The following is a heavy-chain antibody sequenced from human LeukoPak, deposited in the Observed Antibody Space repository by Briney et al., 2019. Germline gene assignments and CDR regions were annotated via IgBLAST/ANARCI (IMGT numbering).Heavy chain of an antibody. CDR1: GASISTDY. J-gene: IGHJ4*02. CDR3: AKASRAYCSSTYCSLYYFDY. V-gene: IGHV4-4*07. D-gene: IGHD2-15*01. Sequence: SETLSLTCTVSGASISTDYWSWLRQPPGKGLEWIGRIYYSGSTNSNPSLTSRVTVSVDTSKNQFSLKLSSVTAADTGVYYCAKASRAYCSSTYCSLYYFDYWGQETLVTVSS. CDR2: IYYSGST.